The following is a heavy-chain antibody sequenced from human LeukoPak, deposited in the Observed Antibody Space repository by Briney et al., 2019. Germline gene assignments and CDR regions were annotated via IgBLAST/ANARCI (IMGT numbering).Heavy chain of an antibody. CDR2: ISGSGGDT. J-gene: IGHJ4*02. V-gene: IGHV3-23*01. CDR1: GFTFSLFA. CDR3: AKDGYNYDSSGHFDY. Sequence: HTGGSLRLSCAASGFTFSLFAMHWVRQAPGKGLEWVSAISGSGGDTYHADADSGKGRFTISRDNSKNALYLEINNLRAEDTAVYYCAKDGYNYDSSGHFDYWGQGTLVTVSS. D-gene: IGHD3-22*01.